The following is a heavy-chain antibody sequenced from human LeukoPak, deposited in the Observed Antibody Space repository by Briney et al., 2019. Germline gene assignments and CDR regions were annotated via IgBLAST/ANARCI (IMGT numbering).Heavy chain of an antibody. J-gene: IGHJ4*02. CDR2: ISYDGSNK. D-gene: IGHD3-3*01. V-gene: IGHV3-30*04. CDR1: GFTFSSYA. CDR3: ARGGYDFWSGLQYY. Sequence: QPGGSLRLSCAASGFTFSSYAMHWVRQAPGKGLEWVAVISYDGSNKYYADSVKGRFTISRDNSKNTLYLQMNSLRAEDTAVYYRARGGYDFWSGLQYYWGQGTLVTVSS.